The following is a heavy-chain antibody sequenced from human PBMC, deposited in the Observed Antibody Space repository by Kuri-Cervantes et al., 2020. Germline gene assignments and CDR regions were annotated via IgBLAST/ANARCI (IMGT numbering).Heavy chain of an antibody. CDR2: IYPGDSDT. Sequence: KVSCKGSGYSFTSYWIGWVRQMPGKGLEWMGIIYPGDSDTRYSPSFQGQVTISADKSISTAYLQWSSLKASDTAMYYCARQSWADSSGYYYSGTKEENAFDIWGQGTMVTVSS. V-gene: IGHV5-51*01. CDR1: GYSFTSYW. D-gene: IGHD3-22*01. J-gene: IGHJ3*02. CDR3: ARQSWADSSGYYYSGTKEENAFDI.